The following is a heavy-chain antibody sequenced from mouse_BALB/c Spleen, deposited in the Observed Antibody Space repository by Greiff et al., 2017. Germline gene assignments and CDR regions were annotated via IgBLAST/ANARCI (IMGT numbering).Heavy chain of an antibody. V-gene: IGHV14-3*02. CDR1: GFNIKDTY. J-gene: IGHJ4*01. D-gene: IGHD3-1*01. CDR3: AGWGLRRAMDY. CDR2: IDPANGNT. Sequence: VQLQQSGAELVKPGASVKLSCTASGFNIKDTYMHWVKQRPEQGLEWIGRIDPANGNTKYDPKFQGKATITADTSSNTAYLQLSSLTSEDTAVYYCAGWGLRRAMDYWGQGTSVTVSS.